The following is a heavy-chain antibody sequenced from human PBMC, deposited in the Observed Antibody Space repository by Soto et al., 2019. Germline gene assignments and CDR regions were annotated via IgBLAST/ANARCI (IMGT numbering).Heavy chain of an antibody. V-gene: IGHV3-23*01. J-gene: IGHJ6*02. Sequence: LSRSGAASGCTVAGYALNWVRQASRKGLECVSGISGSAGKTYQADSVKCRFTFSRDNSKNMLWLQMNSLRVEDTAVYYCAKVSLGDTTITDFYYYGLDVWAQGTTVTVSS. CDR1: GCTVAGYA. CDR3: AKVSLGDTTITDFYYYGLDV. D-gene: IGHD1-26*01. CDR2: ISGSAGKT.